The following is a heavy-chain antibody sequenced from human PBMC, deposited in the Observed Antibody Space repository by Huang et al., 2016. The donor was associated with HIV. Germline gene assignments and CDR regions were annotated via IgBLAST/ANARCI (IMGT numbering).Heavy chain of an antibody. CDR1: GYTFTSYG. D-gene: IGHD3-22*01. CDR3: ARDPKYHRIGYYRQRRGIDI. CDR2: SSASIVDT. J-gene: IGHJ3*02. V-gene: IGHV1-18*01. Sequence: QIQLMQSGPELKQPGASVKVSCKASGYTFTSYGITWVRQAPGQGPEWMGCSSASIVDTEYAQKFQGRVTLTTDTSTNIAYMELRSLISDDTAKYYCARDPKYHRIGYYRQRRGIDIWGQGTMVIVSS.